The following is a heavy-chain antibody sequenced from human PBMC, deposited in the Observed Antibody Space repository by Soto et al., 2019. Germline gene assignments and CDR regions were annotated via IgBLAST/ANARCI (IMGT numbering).Heavy chain of an antibody. V-gene: IGHV4-59*01. CDR1: GDSINNYY. Sequence: TLSLTCTVSGDSINNYYWTWIRQPPGKGLEWIGYIYDSGSTSYNPSLKSRLTISVDTSKNQFSLKLKSVTAADTAVYYCARGTKYYYQGMDVWGQGTTVTVSS. J-gene: IGHJ6*02. CDR3: ARGTKYYYQGMDV. CDR2: IYDSGST.